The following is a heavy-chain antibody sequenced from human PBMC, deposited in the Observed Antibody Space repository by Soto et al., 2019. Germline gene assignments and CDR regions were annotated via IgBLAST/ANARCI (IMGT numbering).Heavy chain of an antibody. J-gene: IGHJ6*02. CDR3: APGVYCSNPSCSRQYHFGMDV. CDR2: ISGSGGST. CDR1: GFTFSNYA. Sequence: GGSLRLSCAASGFTFSNYAMSWVRQAPGKGLEWVSSISGSGGSTYHADSVKGRFTISRDNSTNTLYLQMNTLRAEDTAVYYCAPGVYCSNPSCSRQYHFGMDVWGQGTTVTVSS. D-gene: IGHD2-2*01. V-gene: IGHV3-23*01.